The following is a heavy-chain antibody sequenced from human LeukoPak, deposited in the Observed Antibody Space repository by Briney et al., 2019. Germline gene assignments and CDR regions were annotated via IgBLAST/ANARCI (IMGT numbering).Heavy chain of an antibody. CDR3: ARSSGSYYSYYFDY. J-gene: IGHJ4*02. CDR2: IYYSGST. CDR1: GGSISSYY. V-gene: IGHV4-59*08. Sequence: PSETLSLTCTVSGGSISSYYWSWIRQPPGKGLEWIGYIYYSGSTNYNPSLKSRVTISVDTSKNQFSLKLSSVTAADTAVYYCARSSGSYYSYYFDYWGQGTLVTVSS. D-gene: IGHD1-26*01.